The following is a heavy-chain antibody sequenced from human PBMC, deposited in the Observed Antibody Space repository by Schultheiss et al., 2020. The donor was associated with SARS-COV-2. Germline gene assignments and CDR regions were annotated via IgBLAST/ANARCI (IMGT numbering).Heavy chain of an antibody. CDR1: GYTFTSYG. V-gene: IGHV1-2*02. CDR2: INPNSGGT. Sequence: ASVKVSCKASGYTFTSYGISWVRQATGQGLEWMGWINPNSGGTNYAQKFQGRVTMTRDTSISTAYMELSRLRSDDTAVYYCARGHSSSSPFDYWGQGTLVTVSS. CDR3: ARGHSSSSPFDY. J-gene: IGHJ4*02. D-gene: IGHD6-6*01.